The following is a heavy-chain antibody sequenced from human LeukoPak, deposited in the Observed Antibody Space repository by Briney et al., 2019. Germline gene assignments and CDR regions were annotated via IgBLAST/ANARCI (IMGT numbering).Heavy chain of an antibody. J-gene: IGHJ4*02. CDR1: GCRFTSYW. D-gene: IGHD3-16*02. CDR2: IYHGDSDT. CDR3: ARRYAGTHIYDYVLGSDRLDY. Sequence: GASLKISSQGSGCRFTSYWIGWARQLPGKGLEWMGVIYHGDSDTRDSPSYQSQVTISADKSISTAYLQWSSLRASDTAMYYCARRYAGTHIYDYVLGSDRLDYWGEGTLVTVSA. V-gene: IGHV5-51*01.